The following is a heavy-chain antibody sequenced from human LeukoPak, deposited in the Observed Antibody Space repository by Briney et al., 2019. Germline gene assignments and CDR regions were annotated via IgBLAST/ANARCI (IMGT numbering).Heavy chain of an antibody. J-gene: IGHJ4*02. CDR2: IWYDGSNK. Sequence: GGSLRLSCVASGLTFSRYGMHWVRQARGKGVEWVSVIWYDGSNKYYADSVKGRFTTSRDNSKNTLYLQMNSLRAEDTAVYYCARSYYYGSGSYYPFDYWGQGTLVTVSS. D-gene: IGHD3-10*01. V-gene: IGHV3-33*01. CDR1: GLTFSRYG. CDR3: ARSYYYGSGSYYPFDY.